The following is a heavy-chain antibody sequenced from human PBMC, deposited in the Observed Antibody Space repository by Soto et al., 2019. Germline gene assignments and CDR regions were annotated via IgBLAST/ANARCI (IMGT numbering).Heavy chain of an antibody. CDR1: RYTFTSYD. J-gene: IGHJ4*02. V-gene: IGHV1-8*01. CDR3: ARERSSGWYVEY. CDR2: MNPNSGNT. D-gene: IGHD6-19*01. Sequence: AAVKISCKSSRYTFTSYDINLLRQATGQGLEWMGWMNPNSGNTGYAQKFQGRVTMTRNTSISAAYMELSSLRSEDTAVYYCARERSSGWYVEYWGQGTLVTVSS.